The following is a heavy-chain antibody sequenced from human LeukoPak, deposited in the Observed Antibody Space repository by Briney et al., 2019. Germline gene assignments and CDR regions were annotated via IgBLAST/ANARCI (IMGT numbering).Heavy chain of an antibody. V-gene: IGHV4-34*01. J-gene: IGHJ4*02. CDR3: ARRVSSWYLEGFDY. Sequence: PGGSLRLSCAASGFTFSSYAMTWVRQAPGKGLEWIGEINHSGSTNYNPSLKSRVTISVDTSKNQFSLKLSSVTAADTAVYYCARRVSSWYLEGFDYWGQGTLVTVSS. CDR2: INHSGST. D-gene: IGHD6-13*01. CDR1: GFTFSSYA.